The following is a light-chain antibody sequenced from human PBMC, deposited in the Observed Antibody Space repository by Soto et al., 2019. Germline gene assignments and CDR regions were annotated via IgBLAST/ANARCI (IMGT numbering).Light chain of an antibody. V-gene: IGKV1-5*03. CDR1: QTMSSG. Sequence: DIQMTQSPSTLSGSVGDRVTITCRASQTMSSGLAWYQQKPGKAPKLLIYKASTLKSGVPSRFSGSGSGTKFTLTIASLQPDDFATYYCQQYETFSGTFGPGTKV. CDR2: KAS. CDR3: QQYETFSGT. J-gene: IGKJ1*01.